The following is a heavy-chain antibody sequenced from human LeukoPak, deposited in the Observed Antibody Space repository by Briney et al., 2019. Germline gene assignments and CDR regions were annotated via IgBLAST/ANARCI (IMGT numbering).Heavy chain of an antibody. D-gene: IGHD3-10*01. V-gene: IGHV3-30*02. CDR1: GFTFSSYG. CDR2: IRYGGSNK. Sequence: PGGSLRLSCAASGFTFSSYGMHWVRQAPGKGLEWVAFIRYGGSNKYYADSVKGRFTISRDNSKNTLYLQMNSLRAEDTAVYYCAKDVNYYGSGSYQYFQHWGQGTLVTVSS. J-gene: IGHJ1*01. CDR3: AKDVNYYGSGSYQYFQH.